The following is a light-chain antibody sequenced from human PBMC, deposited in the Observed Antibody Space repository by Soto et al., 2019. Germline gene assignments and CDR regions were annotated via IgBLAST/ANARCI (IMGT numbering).Light chain of an antibody. Sequence: IQLTQSPSSLSASVGDRVTITCRTSLGISGYLAWYQQKPGKAPKLLIDSASTLQSGVPSRFSGSGSGTEFTLTISSLQPDDFATYYCQHYNSYSEAFGQGTKVDIK. CDR3: QHYNSYSEA. CDR2: SAS. J-gene: IGKJ1*01. V-gene: IGKV1-9*01. CDR1: LGISGY.